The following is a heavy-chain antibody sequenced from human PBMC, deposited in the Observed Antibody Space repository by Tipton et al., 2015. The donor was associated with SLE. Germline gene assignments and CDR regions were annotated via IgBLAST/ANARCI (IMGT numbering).Heavy chain of an antibody. D-gene: IGHD7-27*01. V-gene: IGHV5-51*03. CDR1: GYSLTNLW. CDR2: IYPRDSDT. CDR3: ARDPNGGYGSFDY. Sequence: QLVQSGTEIKEPGESLKISCKASGYSLTNLWIGWVRQIPGKGLEWMGIIYPRDSDTTYSPAFQGQVTFSADKSINTAYLQWHNLKAADTAVYYCARDPNGGYGSFDYWGLGALVTVSS. J-gene: IGHJ4*02.